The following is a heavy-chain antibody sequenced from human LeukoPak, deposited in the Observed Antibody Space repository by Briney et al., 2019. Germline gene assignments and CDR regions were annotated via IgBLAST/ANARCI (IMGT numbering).Heavy chain of an antibody. D-gene: IGHD3-10*01. J-gene: IGHJ4*02. CDR3: ACSQVLLWIGELGFYYFDY. V-gene: IGHV3-64*01. CDR2: ISSNGGST. CDR1: GFTFSSYA. Sequence: PGGSLRLSCAASGFTFSSYAMHWVRRAPGKGLEYVSAISSNGGSTYYANSVKGRFTISRDNSKNTLYLQMGSLRAEDMAVYYCACSQVLLWIGELGFYYFDYWGQGTLVTVSS.